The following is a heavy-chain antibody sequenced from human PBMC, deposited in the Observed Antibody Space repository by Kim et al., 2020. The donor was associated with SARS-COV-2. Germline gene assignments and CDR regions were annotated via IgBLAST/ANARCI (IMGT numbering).Heavy chain of an antibody. V-gene: IGHV3-30*18. Sequence: GGSLRLSCAASGFSFSSYDMHWVRQAPGKGLEWVAVISKDGSDKYYANSVKGRFTISRDNSKNTVDVQMNSLRAEDTAVYYCAKGGGSLWSANDYWGQGTLVTVSS. CDR2: ISKDGSDK. J-gene: IGHJ4*02. CDR1: GFSFSSYD. CDR3: AKGGGSLWSANDY. D-gene: IGHD3-3*01.